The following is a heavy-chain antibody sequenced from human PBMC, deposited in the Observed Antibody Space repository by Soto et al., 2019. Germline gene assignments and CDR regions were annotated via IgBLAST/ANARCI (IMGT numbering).Heavy chain of an antibody. J-gene: IGHJ6*03. CDR1: GFTFSSYG. Sequence: GGSLRLSCAASGFTFSSYGMHWVRQAPGKGLEWVAVIWYDGSNKYYADSVKGRFTISRDNSKNTLYLQMNSLRAEDTAVYYCARRALLSYDSGEDLLYYMDVWGKGTTVTVSS. D-gene: IGHD5-12*01. CDR3: ARRALLSYDSGEDLLYYMDV. CDR2: IWYDGSNK. V-gene: IGHV3-33*01.